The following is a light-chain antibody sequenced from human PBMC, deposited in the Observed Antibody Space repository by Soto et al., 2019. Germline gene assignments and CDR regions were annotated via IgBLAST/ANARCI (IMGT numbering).Light chain of an antibody. V-gene: IGKV1-9*01. Sequence: DIQLTQSPSFLSASVGDRVTITCRASQGISSYLAWYQQKPGKAPKLLIYAASTLQSGVPSRFSGSGSGTDFTLTISSLQPEDVATYYCQKYNDVPATFGLGTRLEIK. CDR3: QKYNDVPAT. CDR1: QGISSY. J-gene: IGKJ5*01. CDR2: AAS.